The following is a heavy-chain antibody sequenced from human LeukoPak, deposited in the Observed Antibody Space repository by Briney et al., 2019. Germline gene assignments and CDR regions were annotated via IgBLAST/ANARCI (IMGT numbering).Heavy chain of an antibody. Sequence: GGSLRLSCAASGFTFSSYSMNWVRQAPGKGLEWVSSISSSSSYIYYADSVKGRFTISRDNAKNSLYLQMNSLRAEDTAVYYCARDSRATYYYDSSDMGNWFDPWGQGTLVTVSS. J-gene: IGHJ5*02. V-gene: IGHV3-21*01. D-gene: IGHD3-22*01. CDR3: ARDSRATYYYDSSDMGNWFDP. CDR2: ISSSSSYI. CDR1: GFTFSSYS.